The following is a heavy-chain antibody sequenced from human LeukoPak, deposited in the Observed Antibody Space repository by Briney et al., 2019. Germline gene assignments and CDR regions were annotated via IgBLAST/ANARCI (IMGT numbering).Heavy chain of an antibody. J-gene: IGHJ4*02. V-gene: IGHV3-9*01. CDR2: ISWNSGSI. CDR3: AKDSGPDILTGYYYY. CDR1: GFIFDDYA. D-gene: IGHD3-9*01. Sequence: PGRSLRLSCAASGFIFDDYAMHWVRQAPGKGLEGVSGISWNSGSIGYADSVRGRFTIPRDNPKNSLYLQMNSLRAEDTALYYCAKDSGPDILTGYYYYWGQGTLVTVSS.